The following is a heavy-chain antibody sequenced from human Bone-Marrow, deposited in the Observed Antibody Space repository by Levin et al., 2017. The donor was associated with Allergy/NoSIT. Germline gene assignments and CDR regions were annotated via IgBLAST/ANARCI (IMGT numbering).Heavy chain of an antibody. J-gene: IGHJ4*02. CDR3: ARGATWDLYFDY. CDR1: GFSFSNYW. CDR2: INLDGTEK. Sequence: GGSLRLSCAASGFSFSNYWMNWVRQPPGKGLEWVANINLDGTEKTYVDSVKGRFTISSDNAKNSLYLQMNSLRAEDTAVYYCARGATWDLYFDYWGQGALVTVSS. V-gene: IGHV3-7*01. D-gene: IGHD1-26*01.